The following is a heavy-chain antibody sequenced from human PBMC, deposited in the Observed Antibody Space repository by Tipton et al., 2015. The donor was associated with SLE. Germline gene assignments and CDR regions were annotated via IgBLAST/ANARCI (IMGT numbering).Heavy chain of an antibody. CDR3: TSSSSRSLGVFDI. D-gene: IGHD2-2*01. CDR2: IYPADSDT. V-gene: IGHV5-51*03. J-gene: IGHJ3*02. Sequence: QLVQSGAEVKKPGESLKISCKGSGYRISSYWIGWVRQMPGKGLEWMGIIYPADSDTRYSPSFQGQVTMSGEESINTAYLQWSSLKASDTAIYYCTSSSSRSLGVFDIWGQGTMVTVSS. CDR1: GYRISSYW.